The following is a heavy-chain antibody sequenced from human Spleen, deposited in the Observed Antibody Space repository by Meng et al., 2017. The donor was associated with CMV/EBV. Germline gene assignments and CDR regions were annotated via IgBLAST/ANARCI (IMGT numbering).Heavy chain of an antibody. J-gene: IGHJ4*02. CDR1: GFTFSSFA. CDR3: ARVDCSGDSCYSGSLDY. D-gene: IGHD2-15*01. Sequence: GGSLRLSCAASGFTFSSFAMSWVRHTPGKGLEWISAISGSGGGTYYADSVKGRFTISRDNSKNTLYLQMNSLRAEDTAVYYCARVDCSGDSCYSGSLDYWGQGTLVTVSS. V-gene: IGHV3-23*01. CDR2: ISGSGGGT.